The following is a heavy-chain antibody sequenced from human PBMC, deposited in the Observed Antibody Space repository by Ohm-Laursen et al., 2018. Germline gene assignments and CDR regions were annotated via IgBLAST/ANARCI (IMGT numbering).Heavy chain of an antibody. D-gene: IGHD2-2*01. Sequence: SVKVSCNASGYTFTSYYMHWVRQAPGQGLEWMGIINPSGGSTSYAQKFQGRVTMTRDTSTSTVYMELSSLRSEDTAVYYCARACTSRAFDIWGQGTMVTVSS. J-gene: IGHJ3*02. CDR1: GYTFTSYY. CDR3: ARACTSRAFDI. V-gene: IGHV1-46*01. CDR2: INPSGGST.